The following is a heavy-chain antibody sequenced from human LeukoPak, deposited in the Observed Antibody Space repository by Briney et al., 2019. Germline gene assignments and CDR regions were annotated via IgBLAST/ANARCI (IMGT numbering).Heavy chain of an antibody. CDR3: ARAKKRSGRSRNFYLDV. CDR1: DDPINSGVYY. Sequence: PSETLSLTCTVSDDPINSGVYYWNWIRQPAGNGLEWIGHIYTSGTTTNSNPSLKSRVAISLDTSKNHFSLKLSSVTAADTAVYYCARAKKRSGRSRNFYLDVWGKGTTVTVSS. D-gene: IGHD1-26*01. CDR2: IYTSGTTT. J-gene: IGHJ6*03. V-gene: IGHV4-61*09.